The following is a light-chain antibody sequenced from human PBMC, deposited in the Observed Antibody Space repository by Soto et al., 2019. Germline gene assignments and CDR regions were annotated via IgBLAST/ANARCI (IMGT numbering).Light chain of an antibody. V-gene: IGLV2-14*01. CDR3: SSYTSSSTYV. Sequence: QSALTQPASVSGSPGQSITVSCTGTSSDDGGYNYVSWYQQHPGKAPKLMIYEVSNRPSGVSNRFSGSKSGNTDSLTISGLQAEDEADYYCSSYTSSSTYVFGGGTKVTVI. CDR2: EVS. J-gene: IGLJ1*01. CDR1: SSDDGGYNY.